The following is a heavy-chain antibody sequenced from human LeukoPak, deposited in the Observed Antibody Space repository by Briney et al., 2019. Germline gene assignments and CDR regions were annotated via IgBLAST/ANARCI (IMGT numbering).Heavy chain of an antibody. V-gene: IGHV4-39*01. CDR2: IYYSGST. J-gene: IGHJ2*01. CDR3: ARHRSTVTTHWYFDL. Sequence: SETLSLTCTVSGGSISSSSYYWGWIRQPPGKGLEWIGSIYYSGSTYYNPSLKSRVTISVGTSKNQFSLKLSSVTAADTAVYYCARHRSTVTTHWYFDLWGRGTLVTVSS. D-gene: IGHD4-11*01. CDR1: GGSISSSSYY.